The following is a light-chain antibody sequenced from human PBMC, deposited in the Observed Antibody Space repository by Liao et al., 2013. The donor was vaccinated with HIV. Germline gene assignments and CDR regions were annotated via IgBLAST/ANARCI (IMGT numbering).Light chain of an antibody. CDR1: NIGSKS. Sequence: SYELTQPPSMSVAPGKTARITCGGNNIGSKSVHWYQQRPGQAPVMVMYYDSGRPSGIPGRFSGSNSGNTATLTISGVEAGDEADYYCQVWDSKIGYVFGAGTKVTVL. V-gene: IGLV3-21*01. J-gene: IGLJ1*01. CDR2: YDS. CDR3: QVWDSKIGYV.